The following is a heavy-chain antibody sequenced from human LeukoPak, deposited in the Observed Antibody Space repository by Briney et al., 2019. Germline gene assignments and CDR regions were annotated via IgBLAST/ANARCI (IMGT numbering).Heavy chain of an antibody. D-gene: IGHD5-12*01. CDR1: GFTFSSYG. CDR2: ITSSSSYI. Sequence: GGSLRLSCAASGFTFSSYGMNWVRQAPGKGLEWVSSITSSSSYIYYADSVKGRFTISRDNAKNSLYLQMNSLRAEDTAVYYCAKFPPGYSGGYWGQGTLVTVSS. J-gene: IGHJ4*02. V-gene: IGHV3-21*04. CDR3: AKFPPGYSGGY.